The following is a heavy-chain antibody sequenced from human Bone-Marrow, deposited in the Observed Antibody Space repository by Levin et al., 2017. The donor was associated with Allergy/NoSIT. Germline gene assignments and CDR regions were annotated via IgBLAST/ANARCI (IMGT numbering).Heavy chain of an antibody. Sequence: GGSLRLSCAASGFTFSTYAMHWVRQAPGKGLEWVAVISYDGSNKYYADSVKGRFTISRDNSKNTLYLQMNSLRAEDAAVYYCARGFLGTCSGGSCSLPYWYFDLWGRGTLVTVSS. V-gene: IGHV3-30-3*01. CDR1: GFTFSTYA. J-gene: IGHJ2*01. CDR2: ISYDGSNK. CDR3: ARGFLGTCSGGSCSLPYWYFDL. D-gene: IGHD2-15*01.